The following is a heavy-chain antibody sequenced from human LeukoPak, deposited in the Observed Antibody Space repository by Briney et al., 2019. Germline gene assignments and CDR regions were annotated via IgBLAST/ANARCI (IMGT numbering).Heavy chain of an antibody. CDR1: GGSFSGYY. Sequence: SETLSLTCAVYGGSFSGYYWSWIRQPPGKGLEWIGEINHSGSTNYNPSLKSRVTISVDTSKNQFSLKLSSVTAADTAVYYCARGGGRVVLMVYATRPNWFDPWGQEPWSPSPQ. D-gene: IGHD2-8*01. J-gene: IGHJ5*02. CDR2: INHSGST. CDR3: ARGGGRVVLMVYATRPNWFDP. V-gene: IGHV4-34*01.